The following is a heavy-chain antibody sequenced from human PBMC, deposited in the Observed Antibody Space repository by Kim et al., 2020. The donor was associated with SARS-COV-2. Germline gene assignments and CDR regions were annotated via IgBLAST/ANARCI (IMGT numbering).Heavy chain of an antibody. D-gene: IGHD2-8*01. CDR2: ITADPGST. Sequence: GGSLRLSCAASGFTFSNYAMNWVRRAPGKGLEWVSAITADPGSTYYVDSVKGRFTISRDNSKNTLSLQMSSLRAEDTAVYYCATAVSQTYYYGMDVWGQGTTVTVSS. V-gene: IGHV3-23*01. CDR1: GFTFSNYA. CDR3: ATAVSQTYYYGMDV. J-gene: IGHJ6*02.